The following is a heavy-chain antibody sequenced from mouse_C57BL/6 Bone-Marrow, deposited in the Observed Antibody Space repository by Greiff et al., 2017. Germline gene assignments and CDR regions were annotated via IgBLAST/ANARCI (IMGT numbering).Heavy chain of an antibody. D-gene: IGHD2-4*01. CDR3: ARWDYDGY. CDR2: IHPSTGGT. Sequence: VQLQQSGPELVKPGASVKISCKASGYSFTGYYMNWVKQSPEKSLEWIGEIHPSTGGTTYNQKFKAKATLTVDKSSSTAYMQLKSLTSEDSAVYCCARWDYDGYWGQGTTLTVSS. CDR1: GYSFTGYY. J-gene: IGHJ2*01. V-gene: IGHV1-42*01.